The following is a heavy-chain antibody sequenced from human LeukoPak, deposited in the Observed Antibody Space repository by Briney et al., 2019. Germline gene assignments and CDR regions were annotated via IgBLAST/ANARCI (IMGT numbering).Heavy chain of an antibody. V-gene: IGHV1-2*02. J-gene: IGHJ6*03. CDR1: GYTFTGRY. CDR2: INPNSGGP. D-gene: IGHD2-8*01. CDR3: ARVGYCTHGVCYSMDV. Sequence: GASVKVSCKASGYTFTGRYIHRVRQAPGQGFEWMGWINPNSGGPNYAQKFQGRVTMTRDTSISTAYMELSRLRSDDTAVYYCARVGYCTHGVCYSMDVWGKGTTVTVSS.